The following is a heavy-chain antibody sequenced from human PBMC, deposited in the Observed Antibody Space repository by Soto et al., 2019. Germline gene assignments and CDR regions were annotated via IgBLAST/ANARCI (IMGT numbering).Heavy chain of an antibody. V-gene: IGHV5-51*01. D-gene: IGHD2-8*01. CDR2: IYPGDSDT. CDR1: GYSFTSYW. CDR3: ARPRGTNGVLPKMAFDI. Sequence: GESLKISCKGSGYSFTSYWIGWVRQMPGKGLEWMGIIYPGDSDTRYSPSFQGQVTISADKSISTAYLQWSSLKASDTAMYYCARPRGTNGVLPKMAFDIWGQGTMVTVSS. J-gene: IGHJ3*02.